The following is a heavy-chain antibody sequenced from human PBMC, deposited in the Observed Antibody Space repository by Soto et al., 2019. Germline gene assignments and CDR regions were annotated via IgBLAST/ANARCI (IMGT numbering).Heavy chain of an antibody. CDR2: IYHRGNT. Sequence: QVQLQGSGPGLVNPSETLSLTCAVSGDSISTDVLWWSWLRQPPGKGLEWIGEIYHRGNTNYNPSLESRVTISLDKSKNQFSLKLTSVTDAETALYCCASGNASAWGYWGQGTLVTVSP. D-gene: IGHD1-1*01. CDR3: ASGNASAWGY. J-gene: IGHJ4*02. CDR1: GDSISTDVLW. V-gene: IGHV4-4*01.